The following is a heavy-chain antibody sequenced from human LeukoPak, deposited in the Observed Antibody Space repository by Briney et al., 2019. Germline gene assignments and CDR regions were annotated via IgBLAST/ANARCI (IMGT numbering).Heavy chain of an antibody. V-gene: IGHV3-21*01. CDR3: ARRAGAYSHPYDY. Sequence: PGGSLRLSCVASGFTFSSYSMNWVRQAPGKGLEWVSSISTSSSYIYYADSVKGRFTISRDNAKKSLYLQMNSLRGEDTAVYYCARRAGAYSHPYDYWGQGTLVTVSS. D-gene: IGHD4/OR15-4a*01. CDR2: ISTSSSYI. J-gene: IGHJ4*02. CDR1: GFTFSSYS.